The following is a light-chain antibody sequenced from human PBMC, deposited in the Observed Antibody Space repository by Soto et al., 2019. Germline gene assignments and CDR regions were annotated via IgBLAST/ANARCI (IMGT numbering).Light chain of an antibody. CDR3: QHYNTWPLT. CDR2: GAS. Sequence: EVVMTRSPATLSVSPLERATLSFMASHSVSSSLAWYQQKPGQAPRLLISGASTRAAGIPARFSGSGSGTEFTLTISSLQSEDFAVYYCQHYNTWPLTFGGGTKVDIK. CDR1: HSVSSS. J-gene: IGKJ4*01. V-gene: IGKV3-15*01.